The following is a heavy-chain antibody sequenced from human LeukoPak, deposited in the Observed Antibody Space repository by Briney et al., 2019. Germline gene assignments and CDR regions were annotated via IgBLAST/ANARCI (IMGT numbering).Heavy chain of an antibody. CDR3: AKGYYFDILSGYSSLDS. Sequence: PEGSLRLSCAASGFTFRNHGMNWVRQAPGKGLEWVSGISPSGGGTYYADSVKGRFTISRDNAKNTLYLQMNSLRDEDTAVYYCAKGYYFDILSGYSSLDSWGQGTLVTVSS. J-gene: IGHJ4*02. CDR1: GFTFRNHG. CDR2: ISPSGGGT. V-gene: IGHV3-23*01. D-gene: IGHD3-9*01.